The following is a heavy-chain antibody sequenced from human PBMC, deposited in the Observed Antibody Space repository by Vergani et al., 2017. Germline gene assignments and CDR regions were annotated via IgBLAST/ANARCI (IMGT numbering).Heavy chain of an antibody. CDR2: MDYSGST. Sequence: QVQLQESGPGLVKPSETLSLTCTVSGDSVISTDYHLGWIRQPPGKGLEWIGSMDYSGSTSYNPSLASRISLSFVTPKNQFSLRLTSVTAADTAVYYCASKRGACRAAYCHSYDFWGPGTLVGVSS. V-gene: IGHV4-39*01. D-gene: IGHD2-15*01. J-gene: IGHJ4*02. CDR1: GDSVISTDYH. CDR3: ASKRGACRAAYCHSYDF.